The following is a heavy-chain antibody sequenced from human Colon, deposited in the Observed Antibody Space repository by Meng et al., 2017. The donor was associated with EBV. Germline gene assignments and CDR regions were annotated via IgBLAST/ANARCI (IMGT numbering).Heavy chain of an antibody. V-gene: IGHV4-31*03. CDR3: ARGPSRWLQFSFDY. J-gene: IGHJ4*02. D-gene: IGHD5-24*01. CDR1: GGSISGGGYY. CDR2: IYYSGST. Sequence: QGQVQESGPGLLMSLQTLSLTFTVSGGSISGGGYYWSWIRQHPGKGLEWIGYIYYSGSTYYNPSLKRRVTLSIDTSKNQFSLKLSSVTAADTAVYYCARGPSRWLQFSFDYWGQGTLVTVSS.